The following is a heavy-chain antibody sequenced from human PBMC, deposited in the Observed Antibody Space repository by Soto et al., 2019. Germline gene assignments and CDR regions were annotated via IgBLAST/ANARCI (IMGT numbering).Heavy chain of an antibody. CDR3: ARSYDGSGSYYSSIMDV. CDR1: GFTFSSYG. Sequence: GGSLRLSCAASGFTFSSYGMHWVRQAPGKGLEWVAVIWYDGSNKYYADSVKGRFTISRDNSKNTLYLQMNSLRAEDTAVYYCARSYDGSGSYYSSIMDVWGQGTTVTVSS. J-gene: IGHJ6*02. D-gene: IGHD3-10*01. V-gene: IGHV3-33*01. CDR2: IWYDGSNK.